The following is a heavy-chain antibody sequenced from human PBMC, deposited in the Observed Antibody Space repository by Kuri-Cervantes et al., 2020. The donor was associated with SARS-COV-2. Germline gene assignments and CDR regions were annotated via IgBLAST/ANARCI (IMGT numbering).Heavy chain of an antibody. V-gene: IGHV3-23*01. D-gene: IGHD1-7*01. J-gene: IGHJ4*02. Sequence: GESLKISCAASGFTFSSYAMSWVRQAPGKGLEWVSAIGGSGGSTYYADSVKGRFTISRDNSKNTLYLQMNSLRAEDTAAYYCAGTTSGLAYWGQGTLVTVSS. CDR1: GFTFSSYA. CDR2: IGGSGGST. CDR3: AGTTSGLAY.